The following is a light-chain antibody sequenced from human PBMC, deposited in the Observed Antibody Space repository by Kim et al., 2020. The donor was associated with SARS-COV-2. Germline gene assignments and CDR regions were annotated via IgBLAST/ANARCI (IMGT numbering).Light chain of an antibody. J-gene: IGLJ3*02. Sequence: SYELTQPPSVSVSPGQTASITCSGDNLGNKYACWYQQKPGQSPVLVIYQDSTRPSGIPELFSGSNSGNTATLTISGTQAMDEADYYCQAWDSSSHWVFGGGTQLTVL. CDR1: NLGNKY. CDR3: QAWDSSSHWV. V-gene: IGLV3-1*01. CDR2: QDS.